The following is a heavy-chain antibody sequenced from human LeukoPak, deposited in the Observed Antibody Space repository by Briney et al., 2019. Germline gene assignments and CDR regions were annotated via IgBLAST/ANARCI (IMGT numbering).Heavy chain of an antibody. D-gene: IGHD5-12*01. V-gene: IGHV4-4*07. CDR2: IYTSGST. CDR1: GGSISSYY. CDR3: AKDYEATGTEPFDY. J-gene: IGHJ4*02. Sequence: PLETLSLTCTVSGGSISSYYWSWIRQPAGKGLEWIGRIYTSGSTGYNPFLKSRVTMSVDTSKNQFSLKLSSVTAADTAVYYCAKDYEATGTEPFDYWGQGTLVTVSS.